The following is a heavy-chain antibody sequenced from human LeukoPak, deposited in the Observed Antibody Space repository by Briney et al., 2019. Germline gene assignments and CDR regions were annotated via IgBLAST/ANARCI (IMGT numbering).Heavy chain of an antibody. Sequence: GGSLRLSCAASGFTFSSYSMNWVRQAPGKGLEWVSSISSSSSYIYYADSVKGRFTISRDNAKNSLYLQMNSLRAEDTAVYYCARALEWLPFDYWGQGTLATVSS. CDR2: ISSSSSYI. J-gene: IGHJ4*02. D-gene: IGHD3-3*01. V-gene: IGHV3-21*01. CDR3: ARALEWLPFDY. CDR1: GFTFSSYS.